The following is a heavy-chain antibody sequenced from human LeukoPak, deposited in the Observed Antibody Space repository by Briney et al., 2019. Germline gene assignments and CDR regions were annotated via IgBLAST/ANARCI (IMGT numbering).Heavy chain of an antibody. Sequence: SVKVSCKASGGTFSSYTISWVRQAPGQGLEWMGGIIPILGIANYPQKFQGRVTITADKSTSTAYMELSSLRSEDTAVYYCAREYYYDSSGYKDWGQGTLVTVSS. CDR2: IIPILGIA. CDR1: GGTFSSYT. J-gene: IGHJ4*02. CDR3: AREYYYDSSGYKD. V-gene: IGHV1-69*04. D-gene: IGHD3-22*01.